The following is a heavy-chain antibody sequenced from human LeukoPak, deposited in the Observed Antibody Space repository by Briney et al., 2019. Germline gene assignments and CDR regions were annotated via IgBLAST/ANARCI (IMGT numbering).Heavy chain of an antibody. V-gene: IGHV1-69*05. D-gene: IGHD3-3*01. Sequence: SVKVSCKASGGTFSSYAISWVRQAPGQGLEWMGGIIPIFGTANYAQKFQGRVTITTDESTSTAYVELSSLRSEDTAVYYCARGMTTYYDFWSGYPPGWFDPWGQGTLVTVSS. J-gene: IGHJ5*02. CDR2: IIPIFGTA. CDR1: GGTFSSYA. CDR3: ARGMTTYYDFWSGYPPGWFDP.